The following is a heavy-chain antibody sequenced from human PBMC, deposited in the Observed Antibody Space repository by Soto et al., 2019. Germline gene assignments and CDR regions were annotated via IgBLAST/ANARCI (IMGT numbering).Heavy chain of an antibody. CDR2: IYYNGST. J-gene: IGHJ6*03. CDR1: GGSISSYY. V-gene: IGHV4-59*01. Sequence: SETLSLTCTVSGGSISSYYWSWIRQPPGKGLEWIGYIYYNGSTNYNPSLKSRVTISVDTSKNQFSLKLSSVTAADTAVYYCARVSYCSGGSCRLGEDYYYYMDVWGKGTTVTVSS. CDR3: ARVSYCSGGSCRLGEDYYYYMDV. D-gene: IGHD2-15*01.